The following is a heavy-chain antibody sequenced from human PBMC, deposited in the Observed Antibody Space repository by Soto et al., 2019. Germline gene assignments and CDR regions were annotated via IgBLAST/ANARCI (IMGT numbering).Heavy chain of an antibody. J-gene: IGHJ4*02. CDR2: IRSKSDDGTT. D-gene: IGHD3-16*01. V-gene: IGHV3-15*01. CDR3: TSQPLFGGYSYYFDY. CDR1: GFTSSNAH. Sequence: PGGSLRLSCVVSGFTSSNAHMSWVRQPPGKGLEWVGRIRSKSDDGTTAYAAPVKGRFTISRDDSKNMVYLQMNSLRTEDTAVYYRTSQPLFGGYSYYFDYWGQGALVTVSS.